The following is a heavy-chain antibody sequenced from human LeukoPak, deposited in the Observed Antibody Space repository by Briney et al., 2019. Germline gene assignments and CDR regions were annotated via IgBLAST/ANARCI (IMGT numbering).Heavy chain of an antibody. J-gene: IGHJ4*02. CDR3: AKDPDCTSGVCYTFFDY. V-gene: IGHV3-23*03. CDR2: IYSGGST. Sequence: GGSLRLSCAASGLTFSGSAMHWVRQASGKGLEWVSVIYSGGSTYCADSVKGRFTISRDNSKNTLYLQMNSLSAEDTAVYYCAKDPDCTSGVCYTFFDYWGQGTLVTVSS. D-gene: IGHD2-8*01. CDR1: GLTFSGSA.